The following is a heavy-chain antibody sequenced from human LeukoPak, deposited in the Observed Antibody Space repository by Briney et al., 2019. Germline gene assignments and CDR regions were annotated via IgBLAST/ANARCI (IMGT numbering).Heavy chain of an antibody. J-gene: IGHJ4*02. Sequence: ASVKVSCKASGYTFTGYYMHWVRQAPGQGLEWMGWISTNTGNPTYTQGFTGRFVFSLDTSVSTAYLQISSLKAEDTAVYYCAREGTHWDFDYWGQGTLVTVSS. CDR3: AREGTHWDFDY. CDR1: GYTFTGYY. D-gene: IGHD1-14*01. CDR2: ISTNTGNP. V-gene: IGHV7-4-1*02.